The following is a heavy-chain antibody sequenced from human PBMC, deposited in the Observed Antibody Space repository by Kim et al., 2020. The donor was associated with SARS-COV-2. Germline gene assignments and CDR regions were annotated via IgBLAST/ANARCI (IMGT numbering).Heavy chain of an antibody. CDR1: GGSISSYY. CDR3: ATIGYYDILTGYQDY. CDR2: IYYSGST. V-gene: IGHV4-59*01. Sequence: SETLSLTCTVSGGSISSYYWSWIRQPPGKGLEWIGYIYYSGSTNYNPSLKSRVTISVDTSKNQFSLKLSSVTAADTAVYYCATIGYYDILTGYQDYWGQGTLVTVSS. J-gene: IGHJ4*02. D-gene: IGHD3-9*01.